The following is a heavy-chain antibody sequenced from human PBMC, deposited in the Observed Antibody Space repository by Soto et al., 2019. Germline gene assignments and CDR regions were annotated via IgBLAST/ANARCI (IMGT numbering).Heavy chain of an antibody. CDR2: ISPFFGTT. D-gene: IGHD2-21*02. V-gene: IGHV1-69*01. Sequence: QVHLVQSGADGRKSGSSVRVSCTASGGGTLSNDAISWVRQAPGQGLEWLGRISPFFGTTDYSQSFPGRLTMAAVASTGTVYMDLRSLTSDDTAVYYCAREVVTETTWGSFDSWGQGTLVTVSS. J-gene: IGHJ4*02. CDR3: AREVVTETTWGSFDS. CDR1: GGGTLSNDA.